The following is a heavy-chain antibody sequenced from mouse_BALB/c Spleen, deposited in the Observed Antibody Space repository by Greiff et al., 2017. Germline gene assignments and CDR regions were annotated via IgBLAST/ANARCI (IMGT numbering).Heavy chain of an antibody. CDR1: GFSLTSYD. V-gene: IGHV2-9-2*01. CDR2: IWTGGGT. CDR3: VRDQYYGSSSY. J-gene: IGHJ3*01. D-gene: IGHD1-1*01. Sequence: ESGPGLVAPSQSLSITCTVSGFSLTSYDISWIRQPPGKGLEWLGVIWTGGGTNYNSAFMSRLSISKDNSKSQVFLKMNSLQTDDTAIYYCVRDQYYGSSSYWGQGTLVTVSA.